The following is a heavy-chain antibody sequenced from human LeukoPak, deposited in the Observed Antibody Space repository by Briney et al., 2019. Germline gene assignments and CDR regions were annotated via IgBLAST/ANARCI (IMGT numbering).Heavy chain of an antibody. CDR1: GFTFSNYW. J-gene: IGHJ3*02. CDR2: IKFDGSEK. CDR3: ARAFGESPLGAFDI. V-gene: IGHV3-7*01. D-gene: IGHD3-10*01. Sequence: SGGSLRLSCAASGFTFSNYWMSWVRQAPGKGLEWVANIKFDGSEKFYVDSVKGRFTISRDNAKNSLYLQMNSLRAEDTAVYYCARAFGESPLGAFDIWGQGTMVTVSS.